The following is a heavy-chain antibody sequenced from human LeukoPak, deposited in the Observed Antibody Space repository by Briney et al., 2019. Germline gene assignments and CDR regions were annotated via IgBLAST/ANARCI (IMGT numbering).Heavy chain of an antibody. J-gene: IGHJ4*02. CDR2: ISSSGGST. D-gene: IGHD6-13*01. CDR3: AKIPYTSSWYGY. CDR1: GFTFSSYG. Sequence: PGGSLRLPCAASGFTFSSYGMNWVRQAPGKGLQWVSAISSSGGSTYYADSVKGRFTISRDNSKNTLYLQLNSLRAEDTAVYYCAKIPYTSSWYGYWGQGTLVTVSS. V-gene: IGHV3-23*01.